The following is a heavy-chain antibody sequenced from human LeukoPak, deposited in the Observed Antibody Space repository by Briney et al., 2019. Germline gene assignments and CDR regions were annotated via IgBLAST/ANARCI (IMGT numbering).Heavy chain of an antibody. Sequence: PSETLSLTCAVSGYSISSGYYWGLIRQPPGKGLEWIGSIYHSGSTYYNPSLKSRVTISVDTSRNQFSLKLSAVTAADTAVYYCAGDSSGYYYGYWGQGTLVTVSS. CDR1: GYSISSGYY. J-gene: IGHJ4*02. V-gene: IGHV4-38-2*01. CDR3: AGDSSGYYYGY. D-gene: IGHD3-22*01. CDR2: IYHSGST.